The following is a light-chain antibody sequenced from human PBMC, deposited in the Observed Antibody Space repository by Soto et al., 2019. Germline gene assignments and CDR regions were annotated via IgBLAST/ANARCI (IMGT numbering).Light chain of an antibody. Sequence: QTVVTQEPSVSVSPGGTVTLTCGLSSGSVSTSYYPSWYQQTPGQAPRTLIYSTNTRSSGVPDRFSGSILGNKAALTITGAQADDESAYYCVLYMGSGLSVFGGGTQLPVL. CDR1: SGSVSTSYY. CDR3: VLYMGSGLSV. V-gene: IGLV8-61*01. CDR2: STN. J-gene: IGLJ7*01.